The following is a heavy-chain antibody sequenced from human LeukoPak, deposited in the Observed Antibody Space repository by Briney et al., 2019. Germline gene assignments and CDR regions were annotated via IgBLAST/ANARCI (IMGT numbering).Heavy chain of an antibody. V-gene: IGHV1-8*02. Sequence: ASVKVSCKASGYTFTSYGISWVRQAPGQGLEWMGWMNPNSGNTGYAQKFQGRVTMTRNTSISTAYMELSSLRSEDTAVYYCARGLTSYSGRIGIGYWGQGTLVTVSS. CDR3: ARGLTSYSGRIGIGY. J-gene: IGHJ4*02. CDR1: GYTFTSYG. CDR2: MNPNSGNT. D-gene: IGHD1-26*01.